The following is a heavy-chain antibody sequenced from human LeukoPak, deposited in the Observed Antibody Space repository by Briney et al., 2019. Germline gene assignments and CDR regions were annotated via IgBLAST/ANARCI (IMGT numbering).Heavy chain of an antibody. Sequence: KPSETLSLTCAVYGGSFSGYYRSWIRQPPGKGLEWIGEINHSGSTNYNPSLKSRVTISVDTSKNQFSLKLSSVTAADTAVYYCARCDFSSSWFLNWFDPWGQGTLVTVSS. CDR3: ARCDFSSSWFLNWFDP. V-gene: IGHV4-34*01. CDR1: GGSFSGYY. CDR2: INHSGST. D-gene: IGHD6-13*01. J-gene: IGHJ5*02.